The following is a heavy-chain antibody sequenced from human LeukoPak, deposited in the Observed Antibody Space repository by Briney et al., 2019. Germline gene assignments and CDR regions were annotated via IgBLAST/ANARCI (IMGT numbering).Heavy chain of an antibody. CDR2: ISNSRSSI. D-gene: IGHD3-10*01. Sequence: PGGSLRLSCAASGFILSDYSMNWVRQGPGKGLEWISHISNSRSSIFYADSVRGRFTTSRDTDENFLYLQMDSLRVDDTAVYYCARGGGRYYGSGNVWGTGTTVTVSS. J-gene: IGHJ6*04. CDR1: GFILSDYS. V-gene: IGHV3-48*01. CDR3: ARGGGRYYGSGNV.